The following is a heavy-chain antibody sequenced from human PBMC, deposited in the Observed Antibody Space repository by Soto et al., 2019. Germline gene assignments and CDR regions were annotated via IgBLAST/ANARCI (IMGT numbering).Heavy chain of an antibody. V-gene: IGHV3-30-3*01. CDR1: GFTFSSYA. Sequence: GGSLRLSCAASGFTFSSYAMHWVRQAPGKGLEWVAVISYDGSNKYYADSVKGRFTISRDNSKNTLYLQMNSLRAEDTAVYYCAREDDSSGYYPPDFDYWGQGTLVNVSS. D-gene: IGHD3-22*01. CDR3: AREDDSSGYYPPDFDY. J-gene: IGHJ4*02. CDR2: ISYDGSNK.